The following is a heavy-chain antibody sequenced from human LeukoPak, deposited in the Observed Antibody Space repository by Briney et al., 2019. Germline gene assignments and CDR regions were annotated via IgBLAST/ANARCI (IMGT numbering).Heavy chain of an antibody. CDR3: ARVTKDTAMEKYYFDY. CDR2: INHSGRT. CDR1: GGSFSGYY. D-gene: IGHD5-18*01. Sequence: SETLSLTCAVYGGSFSGYYWSWIRQPPGKGLEWIGEINHSGRTNYNPPLKSRVTISVDTSKNQFSLKLRSVTAADTAVYYCARVTKDTAMEKYYFDYWGQGTLATVSS. J-gene: IGHJ4*02. V-gene: IGHV4-34*01.